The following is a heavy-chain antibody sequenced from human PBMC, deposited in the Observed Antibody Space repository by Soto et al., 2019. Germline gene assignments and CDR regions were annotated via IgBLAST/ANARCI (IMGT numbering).Heavy chain of an antibody. V-gene: IGHV1-18*01. D-gene: IGHD3-10*01. CDR3: AREGSGILLWFGDFDY. CDR1: GYTFTSYD. Sequence: ASVKVSCKASGYTFTSYDINWVRQAPGQGLEWMGWISAYNGNTNYAQKLQGRVTMTTGTSTSTAYMELRSLRSDDTAVYYCAREGSGILLWFGDFDYWGQGTLVTVSS. CDR2: ISAYNGNT. J-gene: IGHJ4*02.